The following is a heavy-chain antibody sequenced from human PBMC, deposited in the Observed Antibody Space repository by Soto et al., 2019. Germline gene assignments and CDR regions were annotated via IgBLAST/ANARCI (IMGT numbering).Heavy chain of an antibody. V-gene: IGHV3-64D*08. CDR3: VKISSDYYGSGSYRELDY. CDR2: ISSNGGST. CDR1: GFTFSSYA. Sequence: GESLKISCSASGFTFSSYAMHWVRQAPGKGLEYVSAISSNGGSTYYADSVKGRFTISRDNSKNTLYLQMSSLRAEDTAVYYCVKISSDYYGSGSYRELDYWGQGTLVTVSS. J-gene: IGHJ4*02. D-gene: IGHD3-10*01.